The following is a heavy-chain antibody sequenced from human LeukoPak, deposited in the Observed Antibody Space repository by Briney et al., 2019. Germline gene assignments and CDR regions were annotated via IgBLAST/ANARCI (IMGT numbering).Heavy chain of an antibody. CDR2: IYYSGST. CDR1: GGSISSYY. V-gene: IGHV4-59*01. J-gene: IGHJ4*02. Sequence: SETLSLTCTVSGGSISSYYLSWVRQPPGKGLEWVGYIYYSGSTNYNPSLKSRVTISVDTSKNQFSLKLSSVTAADTGVYYCARERDYSNYFDYWGQGTLVTVSS. D-gene: IGHD4-11*01. CDR3: ARERDYSNYFDY.